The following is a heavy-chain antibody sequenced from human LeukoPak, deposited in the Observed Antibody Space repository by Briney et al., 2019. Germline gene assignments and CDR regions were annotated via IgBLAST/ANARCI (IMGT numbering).Heavy chain of an antibody. CDR2: ISGGGDIK. D-gene: IGHD1-14*01. CDR3: ARDYRSGAPDYLDS. V-gene: IGHV3-30-3*01. J-gene: IGHJ4*02. CDR1: GFAFTSYD. Sequence: GGSLRLSCAASGFAFTSYDMHWVRQAPGKGLEWVAVISGGGDIKICAESVKARFTIPRDNSKNTLYLEMNSLRVDDTAVYYCARDYRSGAPDYLDSWGQGTLVTVSS.